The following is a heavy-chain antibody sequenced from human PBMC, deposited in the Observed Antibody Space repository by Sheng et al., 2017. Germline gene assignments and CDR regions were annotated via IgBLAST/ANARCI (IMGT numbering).Heavy chain of an antibody. CDR3: ARIDRWLQLDY. V-gene: IGHV3-53*01. D-gene: IGHD5-12*01. Sequence: EVQLVESGGGLIQPGGSLRLSCAASGFTVSNNYMSWVRQAPGKGLEWVSLIYSVGSTYYADSVKGRFTISRDNSKNTLYLQMNSLTAEDTAVYYCARIDRWLQLDYWGQGTLVTVSS. CDR2: IYSVGST. CDR1: GFTVSNNY. J-gene: IGHJ4*02.